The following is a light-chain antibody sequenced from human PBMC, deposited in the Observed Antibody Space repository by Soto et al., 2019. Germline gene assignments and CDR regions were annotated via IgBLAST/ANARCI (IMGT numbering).Light chain of an antibody. Sequence: DIQMTQSPSTLSASVGDRVTITCRASQSISTWLAWYQQKPGKAPNLLIYKASSLESGVPSRFSGSGSGTEFTLTISSLQPDDLATYYCQQYNSSPYTFGQGTKLEIK. CDR3: QQYNSSPYT. CDR2: KAS. CDR1: QSISTW. V-gene: IGKV1-5*03. J-gene: IGKJ2*01.